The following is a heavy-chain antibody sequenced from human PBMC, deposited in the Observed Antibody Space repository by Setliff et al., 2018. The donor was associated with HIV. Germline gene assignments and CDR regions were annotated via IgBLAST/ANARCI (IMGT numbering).Heavy chain of an antibody. CDR3: AREGDYADFEY. D-gene: IGHD4-17*01. J-gene: IGHJ4*02. CDR1: GDSFSGSY. V-gene: IGHV4-4*08. CDR2: LSATGSS. Sequence: PSETLSLTCAVYGDSFSGSYWSWIRQSPGTGLEWIGHLSATGSSKYNPSLKSRVTISVGTSKNQFSLKVRSVIAADTAVYYCAREGDYADFEYWGQGTLVTVPQ.